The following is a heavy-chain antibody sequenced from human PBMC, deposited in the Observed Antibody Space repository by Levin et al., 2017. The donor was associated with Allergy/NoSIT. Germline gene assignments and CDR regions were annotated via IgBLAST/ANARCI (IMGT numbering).Heavy chain of an antibody. CDR3: ARNHISFSYSSIDS. J-gene: IGHJ4*02. V-gene: IGHV4-61*01. D-gene: IGHD2-15*01. CDR2: INNSGST. CDR1: GGSVSSGSYY. Sequence: SETLSLTCTVSGGSVSSGSYYWSWIRRAPGKGLEWIGYINNSGSTKYNPSLMSRVTISIDMSKNQFSLKLSSVTAADTAVYYCARNHISFSYSSIDSWGQGTLVSVSS.